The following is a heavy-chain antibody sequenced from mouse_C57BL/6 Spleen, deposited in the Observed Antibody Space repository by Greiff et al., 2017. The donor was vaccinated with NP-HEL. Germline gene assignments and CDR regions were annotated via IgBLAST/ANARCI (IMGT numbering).Heavy chain of an antibody. J-gene: IGHJ2*01. CDR1: GFTFSDYG. Sequence: EVMLVESGGGLVKPGASLKLSCAASGFTFSDYGMHWVRQAPGKGLEWVAYISSGSSSINYADTVTGRFTFSRDHATNTPSLQMTSLRYEDTGMYYCARNSNLDYWGQGTTLTVSS. V-gene: IGHV5-17*01. CDR3: ARNSNLDY. CDR2: ISSGSSSI. D-gene: IGHD2-5*01.